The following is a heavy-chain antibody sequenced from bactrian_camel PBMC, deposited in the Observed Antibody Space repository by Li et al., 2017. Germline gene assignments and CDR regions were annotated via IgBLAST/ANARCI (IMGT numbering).Heavy chain of an antibody. CDR1: GYWHSNYC. CDR2: IYLNSHRA. V-gene: IGHV3S1*01. J-gene: IGHJ7*01. D-gene: IGHD6*01. Sequence: QVQLVESGGGSVQAGGSLRLSCVHSGYWHSNYCMGWFRQVPGKERERVASIYLNSHRAIYGSSVKGRFTIFQDSAKNTAILQMTDLKPEDSAMYYCAANSGRYGGTCESHIGMDYWGKGTQVTVS.